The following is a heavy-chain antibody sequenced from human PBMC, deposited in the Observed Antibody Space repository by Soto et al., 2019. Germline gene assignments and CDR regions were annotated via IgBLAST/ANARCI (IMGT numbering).Heavy chain of an antibody. V-gene: IGHV4-59*01. CDR1: GGSISSYY. J-gene: IGHJ4*02. D-gene: IGHD4-17*01. CDR3: ARESNDYGDYGRRRNFDY. Sequence: SETLSLTCTVSGGSISSYYWSWIRQPPGKGLEWIGYIYYSGSTNYNPSLKSRVTISVDTSKNQFSLKLSSVTAADTAVYYCARESNDYGDYGRRRNFDYWGQGTLVTVSS. CDR2: IYYSGST.